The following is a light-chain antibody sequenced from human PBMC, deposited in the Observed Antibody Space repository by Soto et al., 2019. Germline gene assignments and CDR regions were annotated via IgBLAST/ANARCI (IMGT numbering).Light chain of an antibody. CDR2: EGS. J-gene: IGLJ3*02. CDR3: CSYAGSSTLNWV. CDR1: RSDVGSYNL. Sequence: QSALTQPASVSGSPGQSITISCTGTRSDVGSYNLVSWYQQHPGKAPKLMIYEGSKRPSGVSNRFSGSKSGNTASLTISGLQAEDEADYYCCSYAGSSTLNWVFGGGTKVTVL. V-gene: IGLV2-23*01.